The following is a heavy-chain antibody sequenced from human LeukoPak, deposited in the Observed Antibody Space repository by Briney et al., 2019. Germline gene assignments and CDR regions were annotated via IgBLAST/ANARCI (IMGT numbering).Heavy chain of an antibody. CDR2: ISYDGSNK. Sequence: PGGSLRLSCAASGFTFSSYGMHWVRQAPGKGLEWVAVISYDGSNKYYADSVKGRFTISRDNSKNTLYLQMNSLRAEDTAVYYCAKAGEWELLYYRGQGTLVTVSS. V-gene: IGHV3-30*18. CDR3: AKAGEWELLYY. CDR1: GFTFSSYG. D-gene: IGHD1-26*01. J-gene: IGHJ4*02.